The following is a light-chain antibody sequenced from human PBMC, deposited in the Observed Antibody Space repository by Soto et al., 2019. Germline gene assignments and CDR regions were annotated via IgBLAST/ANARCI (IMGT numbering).Light chain of an antibody. V-gene: IGLV2-14*01. CDR2: EVS. CDR3: SSYTSSSIPYV. CDR1: SSDVGGYNY. J-gene: IGLJ1*01. Sequence: QSALTQPASVSGSPGQSITISCTGTSSDVGGYNYVSWYQQHPGKAPKLMIYEVSNRPSGVSNRFSGSKSGNTASLTISGLQAEDEADYYCSSYTSSSIPYVFGTGTKVTL.